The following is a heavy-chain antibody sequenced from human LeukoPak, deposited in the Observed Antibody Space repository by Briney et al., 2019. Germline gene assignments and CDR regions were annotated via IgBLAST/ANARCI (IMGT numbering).Heavy chain of an antibody. V-gene: IGHV1-46*01. CDR3: ARDNPQTGCFDN. CDR2: INPSGGST. Sequence: GASVKVSCKASGYTFTSYFMHWVRQAPGQRLEWMGIINPSGGSTSYAQKFQGRVTMTRDTSTSMVYMELTSLRSEDTAVYYCARDNPQTGCFDNWGQGTLVTVSS. J-gene: IGHJ4*02. CDR1: GYTFTSYF. D-gene: IGHD7-27*01.